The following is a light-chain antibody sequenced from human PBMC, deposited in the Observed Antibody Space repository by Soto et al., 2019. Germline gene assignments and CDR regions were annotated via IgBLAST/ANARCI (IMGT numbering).Light chain of an antibody. J-gene: IGKJ5*01. CDR3: QQYYSTPIT. Sequence: DIVMTQSPDSLAVSLGERATINCKSSQSVLYSSNNKNYLAWYQQKPGQPPKPLIYWASTRESGVPDRFSGSGSGTDFTLTISSLQAEDVAVYYCQQYYSTPITFGQGIRLEIK. CDR1: QSVLYSSNNKNY. V-gene: IGKV4-1*01. CDR2: WAS.